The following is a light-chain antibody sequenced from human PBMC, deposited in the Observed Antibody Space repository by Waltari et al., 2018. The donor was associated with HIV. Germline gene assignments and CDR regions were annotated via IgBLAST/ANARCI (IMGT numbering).Light chain of an antibody. CDR2: SDN. Sequence: QSVLTQPPSASGTPGQRVTISCSGGNSNTGSNTVNWYRQLPGTSPNLLIFSDNPRASGVPVRISFSKSGSAASLAISGLQSEDEADYYCATWDDSLGTYVFGTATKVTVL. CDR1: NSNTGSNT. J-gene: IGLJ1*01. CDR3: ATWDDSLGTYV. V-gene: IGLV1-44*01.